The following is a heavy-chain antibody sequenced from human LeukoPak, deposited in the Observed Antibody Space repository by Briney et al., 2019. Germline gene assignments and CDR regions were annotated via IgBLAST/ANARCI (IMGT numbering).Heavy chain of an antibody. J-gene: IGHJ5*02. CDR2: ISSSSSYI. CDR1: GLTFSSYS. V-gene: IGHV3-21*01. Sequence: TGGSLRLSCAASGLTFSSYSMNWVRQAPGKGLEWVSSISSSSSYIYYADSVKGRFTISRDNAKNSLYLQMNSLRAEDTAVYYCARESKYSSGDWFDPWGQGTLVTVSS. CDR3: ARESKYSSGDWFDP. D-gene: IGHD6-25*01.